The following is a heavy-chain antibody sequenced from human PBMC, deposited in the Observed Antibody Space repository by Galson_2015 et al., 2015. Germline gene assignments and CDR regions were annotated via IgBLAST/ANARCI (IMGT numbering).Heavy chain of an antibody. D-gene: IGHD3-9*01. CDR2: IWYDGSNK. V-gene: IGHV3-33*01. J-gene: IGHJ6*04. Sequence: SLRLSCAASGFTFSSYGMHWVRQAPGKGLEWVAVIWYDGSNKYYADSVKGRFTISRDNSKNTLYLQMNSLRAEDTAVYYCARDWFFTGLGSGRGVDVWGKGTTVTVSS. CDR3: ARDWFFTGLGSGRGVDV. CDR1: GFTFSSYG.